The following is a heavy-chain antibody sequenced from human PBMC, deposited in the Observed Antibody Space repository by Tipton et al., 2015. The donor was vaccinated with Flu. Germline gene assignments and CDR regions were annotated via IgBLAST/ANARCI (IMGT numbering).Heavy chain of an antibody. CDR2: IYRSGST. CDR1: GFAFSSYE. J-gene: IGHJ4*02. Sequence: LRLSCATSGFAFSSYEMNWVRQAPGKGLEWIGSIYRSGSTYYNPSLKSRVTISVGTSKTQFSLKLSSVTAADTAVYYCARLTYYYGSGTSDYWGQGTLVTVSS. D-gene: IGHD3-10*01. V-gene: IGHV4-38-2*01. CDR3: ARLTYYYGSGTSDY.